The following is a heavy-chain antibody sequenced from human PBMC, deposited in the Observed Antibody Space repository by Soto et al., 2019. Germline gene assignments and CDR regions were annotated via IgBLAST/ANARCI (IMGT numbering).Heavy chain of an antibody. J-gene: IGHJ4*02. Sequence: GSLRLSCAASGFTFSSYAMSWVRQAPGKGLEWVSAISGSGGSTYYADSVKGRFTISRDNSKNTLYLQMNSLRAEDTAVYYCAKAHTYYDILTGYYYFDYWGQGTLVTVS. CDR1: GFTFSSYA. V-gene: IGHV3-23*01. CDR2: ISGSGGST. CDR3: AKAHTYYDILTGYYYFDY. D-gene: IGHD3-9*01.